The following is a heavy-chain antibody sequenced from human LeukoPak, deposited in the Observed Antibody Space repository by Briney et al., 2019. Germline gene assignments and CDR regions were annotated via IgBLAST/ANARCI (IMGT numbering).Heavy chain of an antibody. Sequence: ASVKVSCKASGGTFNSYAISWVRQAPGQGLEWMGRIIPILGIANYAQKFQGRVTITADKSTSTVYMELSSLRSEDTAVYYCARAGAANYGSGSYRSYGMDVWGQGTTVTVSS. J-gene: IGHJ6*02. V-gene: IGHV1-69*04. D-gene: IGHD3-10*01. CDR2: IIPILGIA. CDR1: GGTFNSYA. CDR3: ARAGAANYGSGSYRSYGMDV.